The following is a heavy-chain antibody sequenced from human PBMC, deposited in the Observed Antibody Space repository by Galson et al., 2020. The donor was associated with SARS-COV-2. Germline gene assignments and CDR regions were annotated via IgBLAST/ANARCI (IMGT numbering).Heavy chain of an antibody. CDR3: ARELSSSEYLLEFGEDDYGMDV. Sequence: GGSLRLSCAASGFTFQSYGIHWVRQAPGKGLEWVAVVWYDGTKKYYGDSVKGRFTISRDNSKNTVYLQMNSLRAEDTAVYFCARELSSSEYLLEFGEDDYGMDVWGQGTTVAVSS. V-gene: IGHV3-33*01. CDR2: VWYDGTKK. CDR1: GFTFQSYG. J-gene: IGHJ6*02. D-gene: IGHD3-10*01.